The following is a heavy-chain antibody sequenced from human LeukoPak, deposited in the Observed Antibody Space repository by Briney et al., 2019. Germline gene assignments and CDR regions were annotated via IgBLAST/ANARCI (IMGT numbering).Heavy chain of an antibody. V-gene: IGHV3-23*01. D-gene: IGHD6-6*01. CDR3: AKDLVLGPFDY. CDR2: ISGSGGST. Sequence: GSLRLSCAASGFTFTSFAMSWVRQAPGKGLQWVSSISGSGGSTYYADSVKGWFTISRDNSKNTLYLQMNSLRAGNTAVYFCAKDLVLGPFDYWGQGALVTVSS. CDR1: GFTFTSFA. J-gene: IGHJ4*02.